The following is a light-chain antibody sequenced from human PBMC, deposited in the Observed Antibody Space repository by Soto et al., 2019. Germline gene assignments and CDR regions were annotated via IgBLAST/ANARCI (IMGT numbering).Light chain of an antibody. Sequence: QPVLTQPASVSGSPGQSITISCTGTSSDVGDHNYVSWYQQQPGEAPKLMIYAVSNRPSGVSNRFSGSKSGNTASLTISGLQAEDEADYYCSSYTTSSTVIFGGGTKVTVL. J-gene: IGLJ2*01. CDR3: SSYTTSSTVI. V-gene: IGLV2-14*03. CDR2: AVS. CDR1: SSDVGDHNY.